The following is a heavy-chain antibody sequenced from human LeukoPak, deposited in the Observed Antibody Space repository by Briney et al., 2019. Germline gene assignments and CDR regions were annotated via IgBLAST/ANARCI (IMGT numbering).Heavy chain of an antibody. Sequence: TSETLSLTCTVSGGSISGSSYYWGWIRQPPGKGLEWIGNIYYSGNTYYNPSLRSRVTISVDTSKNQFSLKLSSVTAADTAVYYCARLGADSGSGDYWGQGTLVTVSS. J-gene: IGHJ4*02. CDR1: GGSISGSSYY. CDR3: ARLGADSGSGDY. V-gene: IGHV4-39*01. CDR2: IYYSGNT. D-gene: IGHD5-12*01.